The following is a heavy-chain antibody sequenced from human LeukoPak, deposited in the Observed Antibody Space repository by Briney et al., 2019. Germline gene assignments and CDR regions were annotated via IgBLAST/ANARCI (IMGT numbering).Heavy chain of an antibody. Sequence: ASVKVSCKASGYTFTSYGISWVRQAPGQGLEWMGWISAYNGNTNYAQKLQGRVTMTTDTSTSTAYMELRSLRSDDTAVYYCAREKEGYYDSSRGFGYWGQGTLVTVSS. CDR3: AREKEGYYDSSRGFGY. D-gene: IGHD3-22*01. V-gene: IGHV1-18*01. J-gene: IGHJ4*02. CDR2: ISAYNGNT. CDR1: GYTFTSYG.